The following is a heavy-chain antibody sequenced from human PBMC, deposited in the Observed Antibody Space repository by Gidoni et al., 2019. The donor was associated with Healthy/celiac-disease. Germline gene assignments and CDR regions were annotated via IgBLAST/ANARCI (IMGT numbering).Heavy chain of an antibody. CDR1: GGSFSGYY. V-gene: IGHV4-34*01. CDR3: ARRFRIQLWSYYYYYMDV. J-gene: IGHJ6*03. Sequence: QVQLQQWGAGLLKPSETLSLTCAVYGGSFSGYYWSWIRQPPGRGLEWIGEINHSGNTNDNPSLKSRVTISVDTSKNQFSLKLSSVTAADTAVYYCARRFRIQLWSYYYYYMDVWGKGTTVTVSS. D-gene: IGHD5-18*01. CDR2: INHSGNT.